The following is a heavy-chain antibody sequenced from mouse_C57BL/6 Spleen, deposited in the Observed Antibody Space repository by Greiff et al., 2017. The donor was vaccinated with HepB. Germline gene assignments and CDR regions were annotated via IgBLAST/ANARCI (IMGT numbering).Heavy chain of an antibody. D-gene: IGHD1-1*02. J-gene: IGHJ1*03. CDR1: GFSLTSYG. CDR2: IWSGGST. CDR3: ARNYGPHWYFDV. V-gene: IGHV2-2*01. Sequence: QVQLKQSGPGLVQPSQSLSITCTVSGFSLTSYGIHWVRQSPGKGLEWLGVIWSGGSTDYNAAFISRLSISKDNSKSQVFFKMNSLQADDTAIYYCARNYGPHWYFDVWGTGTTVTVSS.